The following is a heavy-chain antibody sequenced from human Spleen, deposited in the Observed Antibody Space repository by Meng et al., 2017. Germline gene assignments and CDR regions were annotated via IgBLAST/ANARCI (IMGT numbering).Heavy chain of an antibody. CDR1: GFTFNTYW. CDR2: IKHDGSEK. D-gene: IGHD3-10*01. J-gene: IGHJ4*02. Sequence: GESLKISCAASGFTFNTYWMSWVRQAPGKGLEWVANIKHDGSEKYYADSVKGRFTISRDNSKNTLYLQMNSLRAEDTAVYYCARDRGSGSYYNALGAYWGQGTLVTVSS. V-gene: IGHV3-7*01. CDR3: ARDRGSGSYYNALGAY.